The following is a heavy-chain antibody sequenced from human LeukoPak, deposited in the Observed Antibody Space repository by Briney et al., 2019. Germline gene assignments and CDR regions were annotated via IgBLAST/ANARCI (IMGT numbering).Heavy chain of an antibody. Sequence: PGGSLRLSCAASGFTFSSYAMHWVRQAPGKGLEWVAVISYDGSNKYYADSVKGRFTISRDNSKSTLYLQMNSLRAEDTAVYYCARETLWGYFDYWGQGTLVTVSS. CDR1: GFTFSSYA. CDR3: ARETLWGYFDY. D-gene: IGHD3-10*01. V-gene: IGHV3-30*04. CDR2: ISYDGSNK. J-gene: IGHJ4*02.